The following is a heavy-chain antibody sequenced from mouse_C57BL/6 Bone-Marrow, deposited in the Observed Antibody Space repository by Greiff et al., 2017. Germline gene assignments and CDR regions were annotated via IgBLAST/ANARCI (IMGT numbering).Heavy chain of an antibody. V-gene: IGHV14-4*01. CDR1: GFIIKDDY. CDR3: TYYYAWFAY. Sequence: EVQGVESGAELVRPGASVKLSCTASGFIIKDDYMHWVKQRPEQGLEWIGWIDPENGDTEYASKFQGKATITADTSSNTAYLQLSSLTSEDTAVYYCTYYYAWFAYWGQGTLVTVSA. CDR2: IDPENGDT. D-gene: IGHD1-1*02. J-gene: IGHJ3*01.